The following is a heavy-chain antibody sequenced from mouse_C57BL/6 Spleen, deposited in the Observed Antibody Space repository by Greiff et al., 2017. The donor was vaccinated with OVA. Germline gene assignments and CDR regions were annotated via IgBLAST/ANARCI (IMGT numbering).Heavy chain of an antibody. Sequence: QVHVKQSGPELVKPGASVKISCKASGYTFTDYYINWVKQRPGQGLEWIGWIFPGSGSTYYNEKFKGKATLTVDKSSSTAYMLLSSLTSEDSAVYFCARSKTFYYGSSYDYAMDYWGQGTSVTVSS. CDR2: IFPGSGST. D-gene: IGHD1-1*01. CDR3: ARSKTFYYGSSYDYAMDY. V-gene: IGHV1-75*01. CDR1: GYTFTDYY. J-gene: IGHJ4*01.